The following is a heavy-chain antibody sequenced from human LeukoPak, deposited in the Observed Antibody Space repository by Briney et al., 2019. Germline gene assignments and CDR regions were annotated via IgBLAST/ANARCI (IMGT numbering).Heavy chain of an antibody. J-gene: IGHJ3*02. CDR2: IYYSGST. Sequence: SETLSLTCTDSGGSISSGDYYWSWIRQPPGKGLEWIGYIYYSGSTYYNPSLKSRVTISVDTSKNQFSLKLSSVTAADTAVYYCARERLVRGLDIWGQGTMVTVSS. V-gene: IGHV4-30-4*08. D-gene: IGHD3-9*01. CDR1: GGSISSGDYY. CDR3: ARERLVRGLDI.